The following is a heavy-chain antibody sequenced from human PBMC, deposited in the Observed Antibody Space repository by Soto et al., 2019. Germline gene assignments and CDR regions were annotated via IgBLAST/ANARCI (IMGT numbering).Heavy chain of an antibody. CDR3: ARDPWFDP. Sequence: GGSLRLSCKASGGTFSSYAISWVRQAPGQGLEWMGGVIPIFGTANYAQKFQGRVTITADESTSTAYMELSSLRSEDTAVYYCARDPWFDPWGQGTLVTVSS. CDR2: VIPIFGTA. V-gene: IGHV1-69*01. J-gene: IGHJ5*02. CDR1: GGTFSSYA.